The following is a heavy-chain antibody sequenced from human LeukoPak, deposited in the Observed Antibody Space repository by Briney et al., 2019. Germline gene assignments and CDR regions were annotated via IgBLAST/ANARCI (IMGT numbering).Heavy chain of an antibody. CDR3: ARRRARKAYYYYGMDV. CDR1: GYTFTSYD. D-gene: IGHD6-6*01. Sequence: ASVKVSCKASGYTFTSYDINWVRQATGQGLEWMGWMNPNSGNTGYAQKFQSRVTMTRNTSISTAYMELSSLRSEDTAVYYCARRRARKAYYYYGMDVWGQGTTVTVSS. CDR2: MNPNSGNT. V-gene: IGHV1-8*01. J-gene: IGHJ6*02.